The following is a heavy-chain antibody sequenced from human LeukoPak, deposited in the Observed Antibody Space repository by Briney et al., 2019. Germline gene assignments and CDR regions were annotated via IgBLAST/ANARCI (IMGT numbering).Heavy chain of an antibody. D-gene: IGHD3-3*01. V-gene: IGHV3-21*01. CDR2: ISSSSSYI. J-gene: IGHJ4*02. Sequence: GGSLRLSCAASGFTFSSYSMNWVRPAPGKGLECVSSISSSSSYIYYADSVKGRFTISRDNAKNSLYLQMNSLRAEDTAVYYCARPYYDFWSGPNRGSFDYWGQGTLVTVSS. CDR3: ARPYYDFWSGPNRGSFDY. CDR1: GFTFSSYS.